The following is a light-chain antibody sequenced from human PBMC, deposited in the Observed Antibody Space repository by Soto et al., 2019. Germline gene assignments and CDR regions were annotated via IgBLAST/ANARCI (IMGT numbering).Light chain of an antibody. CDR2: EGS. J-gene: IGLJ1*01. Sequence: QSVLTQPASVSGSPGQSITISCTGTSSDVGSYNLVSWYQQHPGKAPKLIIYEGSKWPSGVSNRFSGSKSGNTASLTISGLQAEDEAEYYCCSYEGGTNFGVFGTGTKLTVL. V-gene: IGLV2-23*03. CDR3: CSYEGGTNFGV. CDR1: SSDVGSYNL.